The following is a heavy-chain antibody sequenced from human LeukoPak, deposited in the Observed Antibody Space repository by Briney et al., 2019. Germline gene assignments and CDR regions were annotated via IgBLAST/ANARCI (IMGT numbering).Heavy chain of an antibody. D-gene: IGHD5-24*01. Sequence: PGRSLRLSCAASGFTFSSYGMHWVRQAPGKGLEWVAVIWYDGSNKYYADSVKGRFTISRDNSKNTLYLQMNSLRAEDTAVYYCARERGDGYNSWRFAFDHWGQGTLVTVSS. CDR1: GFTFSSYG. CDR2: IWYDGSNK. J-gene: IGHJ4*02. CDR3: ARERGDGYNSWRFAFDH. V-gene: IGHV3-33*01.